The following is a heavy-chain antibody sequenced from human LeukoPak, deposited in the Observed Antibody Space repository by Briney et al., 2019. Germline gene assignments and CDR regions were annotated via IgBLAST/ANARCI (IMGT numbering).Heavy chain of an antibody. CDR1: GGSISSSNW. CDR3: TRDNPGMTSTDT. Sequence: SGTLSLTCAVSGGSISSSNWWSWVRQPPGKGLEWIGEIYHSGSTNYNPSLKSRVTISGATSKNQFSLKLSSVTAADTAVYYCTRDNPGMTSTDTWGQGTLVTVSS. V-gene: IGHV4-4*02. CDR2: IYHSGST. D-gene: IGHD1-1*01. J-gene: IGHJ4*02.